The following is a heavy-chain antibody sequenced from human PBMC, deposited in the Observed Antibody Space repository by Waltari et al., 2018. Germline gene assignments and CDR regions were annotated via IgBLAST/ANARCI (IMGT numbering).Heavy chain of an antibody. CDR1: GGTFSNYA. Sequence: QVQLVQSGAEVKEPGSSVKVSCKVSGGTFSNYAFSWMRQAPGQGLEWLGRIIPLFGATNYAQKFQGRVTITADKSTNVAYMELNSLRSEDTAVYFCARDLYTYEVNVPWGQGTLVTVSS. CDR3: ARDLYTYEVNVP. V-gene: IGHV1-69*13. CDR2: IIPLFGAT. J-gene: IGHJ5*02. D-gene: IGHD5-18*01.